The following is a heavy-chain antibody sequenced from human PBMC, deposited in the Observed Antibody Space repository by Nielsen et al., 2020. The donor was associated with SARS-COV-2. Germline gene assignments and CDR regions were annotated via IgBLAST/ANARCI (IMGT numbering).Heavy chain of an antibody. V-gene: IGHV3-11*01. CDR1: GFRFSDYY. J-gene: IGHJ4*02. D-gene: IGHD6-6*01. Sequence: GGSLRLSCIASGFRFSDYYISWMRQAPGKGLEWVSYLSASSRTVFYADSVKGRFTISRDNARNSVFLQMDNLGDEDTAMYYCASPGSDVDYWGQGTLVSVPS. CDR2: LSASSRTV. CDR3: ASPGSDVDY.